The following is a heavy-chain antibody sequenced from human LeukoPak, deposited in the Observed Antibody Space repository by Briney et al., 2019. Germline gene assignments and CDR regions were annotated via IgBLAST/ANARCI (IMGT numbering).Heavy chain of an antibody. CDR3: ARGPGNTLYYGMDV. Sequence: GGSLRLSCAASGSTFSSYDMYWVRQAPGEGLEWVAVIWYDESNKYYADSVKGRFTISRDNSKNTLYLQMNSLRAEDTAVYYCARGPGNTLYYGMDVWGQGTTVTVSS. D-gene: IGHD3-10*01. CDR1: GSTFSSYD. V-gene: IGHV3-33*01. J-gene: IGHJ6*02. CDR2: IWYDESNK.